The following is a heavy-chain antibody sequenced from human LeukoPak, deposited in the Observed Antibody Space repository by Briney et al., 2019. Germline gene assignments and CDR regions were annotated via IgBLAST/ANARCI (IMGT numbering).Heavy chain of an antibody. CDR2: IYYRGST. CDR3: ARGVRYDYVWGSYLQYYFDY. J-gene: IGHJ4*02. D-gene: IGHD3-16*02. CDR1: GGSIGIGYW. Sequence: SETLSLTCAVSGGSIGIGYWWSWIRQPPGKGLEWIGYIYYRGSTNYNPSLKSRVTISVDTSKNQFSLKLSSVTAADTAVYYCARGVRYDYVWGSYLQYYFDYWGQGTLVTVSS. V-gene: IGHV4-61*01.